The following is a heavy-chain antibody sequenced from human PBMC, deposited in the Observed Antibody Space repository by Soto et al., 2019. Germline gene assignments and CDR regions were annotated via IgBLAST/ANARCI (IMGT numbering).Heavy chain of an antibody. D-gene: IGHD3-22*01. J-gene: IGHJ4*02. Sequence: QVQLQESGPGLVKASQTLSLTCTVFGGSIAGGDYYWAWIRQPPGRGLEWIGYTYSSVTTYYNPSLKGRLTISLAQSQVSLKLTSGTATDTGVYYCARGYYESSDYYVGSPAFEYWGQGARVSVSS. CDR1: GGSIAGGDYY. V-gene: IGHV4-30-4*01. CDR2: TYSSVTT. CDR3: ARGYYESSDYYVGSPAFEY.